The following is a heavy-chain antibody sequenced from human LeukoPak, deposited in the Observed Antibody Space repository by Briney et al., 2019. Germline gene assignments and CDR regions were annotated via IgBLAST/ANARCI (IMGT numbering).Heavy chain of an antibody. CDR1: GFTFSNAW. D-gene: IGHD3-10*01. CDR2: ISSSSSTI. J-gene: IGHJ4*02. Sequence: GGSLRLSCAASGFTFSNAWMNWVRQAPGKGLEWVSYISSSSSTIYYADSVKGRFTISRDNAKNSLYLQMNSLRAEDTAVYYCASAGPSGYWGQGTLVTVSS. CDR3: ASAGPSGY. V-gene: IGHV3-48*01.